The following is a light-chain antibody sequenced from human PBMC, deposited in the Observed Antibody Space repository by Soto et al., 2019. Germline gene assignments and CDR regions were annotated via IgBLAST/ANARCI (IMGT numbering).Light chain of an antibody. V-gene: IGLV2-14*01. CDR2: DVS. CDR1: SSDVGGYNY. J-gene: IGLJ2*01. CDR3: SSYTSSSTLV. Sequence: QSALTQPASVSGSPGQSITISCTGTSSDVGGYNYVSWYQQHPGKAPKLMIYDVSNRPSGVSNRFSGSKSGNTASLTISGLQAEDEADYYCSSYTSSSTLVFGGGTQPTGL.